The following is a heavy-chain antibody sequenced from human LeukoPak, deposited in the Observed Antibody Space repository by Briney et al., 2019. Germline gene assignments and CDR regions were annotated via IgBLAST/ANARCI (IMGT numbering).Heavy chain of an antibody. V-gene: IGHV1-8*01. Sequence: ASVKVSCKASGYTFTSYDINWVRQATGQGLEWMGWMNPNSGNTGYAQKFQGRVTMTRNTSISTAYMELSSLRSEDTAVYYCARGSSTSLSSIAAVYYGMDVWDQGTTVTVSS. CDR3: ARGSSTSLSSIAAVYYGMDV. CDR2: MNPNSGNT. D-gene: IGHD6-25*01. CDR1: GYTFTSYD. J-gene: IGHJ6*02.